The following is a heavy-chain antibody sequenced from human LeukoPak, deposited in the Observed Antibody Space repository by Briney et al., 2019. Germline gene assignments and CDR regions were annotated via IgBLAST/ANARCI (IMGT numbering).Heavy chain of an antibody. D-gene: IGHD2/OR15-2a*01. J-gene: IGHJ6*03. CDR1: GGSTSGYS. Sequence: SETLSLTCTVSGGSTSGYSWSWIRQPPGKGLEWIGYTHYSGSSNYNPSLKSRVTISVDTSKNQFSLKVSSVTAADTAVYYCARCGRNNRGYYYMEDWGKGTTVTVSS. V-gene: IGHV4-59*01. CDR2: THYSGSS. CDR3: ARCGRNNRGYYYMED.